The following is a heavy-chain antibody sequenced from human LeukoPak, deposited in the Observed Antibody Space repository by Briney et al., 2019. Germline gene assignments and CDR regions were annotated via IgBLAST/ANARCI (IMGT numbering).Heavy chain of an antibody. V-gene: IGHV4-30-2*01. CDR1: GGSINSGGYS. J-gene: IGHJ4*02. CDR3: ARRVYSSGYYYFDY. CDR2: IYHSGST. D-gene: IGHD6-19*01. Sequence: PSETLSLTCAVSGGSINSGGYSWSWIRQPPGKGLEWIGYIYHSGSTYYSPSLKSRVTISLDRPKNQFSLKLSSVTAADTAVYYCARRVYSSGYYYFDYWGQGTLVTVSS.